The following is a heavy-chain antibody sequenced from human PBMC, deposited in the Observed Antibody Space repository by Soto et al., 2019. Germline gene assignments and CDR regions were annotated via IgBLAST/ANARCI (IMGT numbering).Heavy chain of an antibody. CDR3: ARPIYGSDTGPNFQYYFDS. CDR2: IDPSDSQT. Sequence: GESLKISCKGSGYSFAGYWITWVRQKPGKGLEWMGRIDPSDSQTYYSPSFRGHVTISVTKSITTVFLQWSSLRASDTAMYYCARPIYGSDTGPNFQYYFDSWGQGTPVTVSS. J-gene: IGHJ4*02. D-gene: IGHD5-18*01. V-gene: IGHV5-10-1*01. CDR1: GYSFAGYW.